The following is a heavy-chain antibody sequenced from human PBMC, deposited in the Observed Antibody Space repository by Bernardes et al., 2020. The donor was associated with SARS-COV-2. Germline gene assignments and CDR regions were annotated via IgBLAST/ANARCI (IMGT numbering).Heavy chain of an antibody. Sequence: SLRLSCAASGFTFSNYDMHWVRQATEKGLEWVSTIGVPGDTYYAHSVKGRFTISRENAKNSLFLQMSSLTAGDTAVYYCVIRTTSFDFWGQGTLVTVSS. D-gene: IGHD1-7*01. J-gene: IGHJ4*02. CDR1: GFTFSNYD. V-gene: IGHV3-13*01. CDR2: IGVPGDT. CDR3: VIRTTSFDF.